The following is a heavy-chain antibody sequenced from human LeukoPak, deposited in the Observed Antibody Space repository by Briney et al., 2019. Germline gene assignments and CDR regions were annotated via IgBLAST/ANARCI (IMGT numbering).Heavy chain of an antibody. CDR1: GFTFSSYE. V-gene: IGHV3-48*03. J-gene: IGHJ6*04. CDR3: ARDAEYCSSTSCNGGGYYYYGMDV. D-gene: IGHD2-2*01. CDR2: ISSSGSTI. Sequence: TGGSLRLPCAASGFTFSSYEMNWVRQAPGKGLEWVSYISSSGSTIYYADSVKGRFTISRDNAKNSLYLQMNSLRAEDTAVYYCARDAEYCSSTSCNGGGYYYYGMDVWGKGTTVTVSS.